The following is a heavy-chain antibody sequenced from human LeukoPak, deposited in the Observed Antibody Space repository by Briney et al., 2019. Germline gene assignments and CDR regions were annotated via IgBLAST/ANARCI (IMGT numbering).Heavy chain of an antibody. V-gene: IGHV1-69*05. CDR2: IIPIFGTA. J-gene: IGHJ4*02. CDR3: ARQDIGGVMVPSFDY. CDR1: GGTFSSYA. D-gene: IGHD3-16*02. Sequence: SVKVSCKASGGTFSSYAISWVRQAPGQGLEWMGRIIPIFGTANYAQKFQGRVTITTDESTGTAYMELSSLRSEDTAVYYCARQDIGGVMVPSFDYWGQGTLVTVSS.